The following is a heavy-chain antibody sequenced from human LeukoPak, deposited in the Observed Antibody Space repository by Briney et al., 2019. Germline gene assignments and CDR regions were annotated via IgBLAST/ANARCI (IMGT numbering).Heavy chain of an antibody. V-gene: IGHV3-23*01. D-gene: IGHD2-15*01. CDR3: AKVPTVVVVAATFDY. Sequence: GGSLRLSCAASGFTFSCYAMGWGRQAPGEGLEWVSAISGSGGSTYYAGSVKGRFTISRDNSKNTLYLQMNSLRAEDTAVYYCAKVPTVVVVAATFDYWGQGTLVTVSS. CDR1: GFTFSCYA. J-gene: IGHJ4*02. CDR2: ISGSGGST.